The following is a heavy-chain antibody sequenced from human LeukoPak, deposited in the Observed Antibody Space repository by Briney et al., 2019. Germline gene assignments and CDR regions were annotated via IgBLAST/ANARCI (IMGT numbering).Heavy chain of an antibody. D-gene: IGHD5-24*01. J-gene: IGHJ6*02. CDR2: IRSKAYGGTT. Sequence: GGSLRLSCTASGFTFGDYAMSWFRQAPGKGLEWVGFIRSKAYGGTTEYAASVKGRFTISRDDSKSIAYLQMNSLTTEDTAVYYCTRGDPGYYYYYGMDVWGQGTTVTVSS. CDR1: GFTFGDYA. CDR3: TRGDPGYYYYYGMDV. V-gene: IGHV3-49*03.